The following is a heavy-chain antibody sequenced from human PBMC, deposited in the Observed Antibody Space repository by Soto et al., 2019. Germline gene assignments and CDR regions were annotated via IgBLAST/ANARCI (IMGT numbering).Heavy chain of an antibody. CDR3: ARRIAARRGPYYYGMDV. J-gene: IGHJ6*02. CDR2: IIPIFGTA. D-gene: IGHD6-6*01. CDR1: GGTFSSYA. Sequence: ASVKVSCKASGGTFSSYAISWVRQAPGQGLEWMGGIIPIFGTANYAQRFQGRVTITADESTSTAYMELSSLRSEDTAVYYCARRIAARRGPYYYGMDVWGQGTTVTVSS. V-gene: IGHV1-69*13.